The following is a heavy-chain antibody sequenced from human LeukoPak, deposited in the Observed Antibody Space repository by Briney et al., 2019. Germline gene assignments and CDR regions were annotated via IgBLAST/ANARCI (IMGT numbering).Heavy chain of an antibody. CDR2: IQSDGTT. CDR3: ARDGSYKLDY. V-gene: IGHV3-74*01. CDR1: GLTFSSAW. J-gene: IGHJ4*02. Sequence: PGGSLRLSCAASGLTFSSAWMHWVRQTPGKGLVWVSRIQSDGTTTYEDSVRGRFTISRDNAKNTLYLQMNNLRAEDTGVYYCARDGSYKLDYWGQGTLVTVSS. D-gene: IGHD1-26*01.